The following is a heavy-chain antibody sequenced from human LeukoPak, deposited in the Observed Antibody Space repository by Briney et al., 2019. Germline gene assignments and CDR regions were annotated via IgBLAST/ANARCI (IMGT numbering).Heavy chain of an antibody. J-gene: IGHJ4*02. Sequence: GGSLRLSCAASGFSFSSSWMHWVRQVPGKGLEWVSRINGDETSTTYAESVKGRFTISRDNAKNTLFLQMNSLRAEDTAVYYCARDPEYYDSRGYFDYWGQGTLVTVSS. CDR2: INGDETST. CDR3: ARDPEYYDSRGYFDY. D-gene: IGHD3-22*01. CDR1: GFSFSSSW. V-gene: IGHV3-74*01.